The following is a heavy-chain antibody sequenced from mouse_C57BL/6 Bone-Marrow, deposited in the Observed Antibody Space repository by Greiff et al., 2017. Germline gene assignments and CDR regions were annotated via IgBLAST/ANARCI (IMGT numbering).Heavy chain of an antibody. CDR3: ARVRYDGSRVYFDY. CDR1: GYSITSGYD. V-gene: IGHV3-1*01. J-gene: IGHJ2*01. Sequence: EVQLQESGPGMVKPSQSLSLTCTVTGYSITSGYDWHWIRHFPGNKLEWMGYISYSGSTNYNPSLKSRNSITHDTSKNHFFLKLNSVTTEDTATYYCARVRYDGSRVYFDYWGQGTTLTVSS. D-gene: IGHD2-12*01. CDR2: ISYSGST.